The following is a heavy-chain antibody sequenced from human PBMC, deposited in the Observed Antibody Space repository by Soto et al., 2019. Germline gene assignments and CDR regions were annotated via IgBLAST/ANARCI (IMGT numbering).Heavy chain of an antibody. V-gene: IGHV4-59*01. CDR1: GGSIRSDY. CDR2: FYNSGTT. D-gene: IGHD3-10*01. CDR3: ARDGSGRPATY. Sequence: QVQLQESGPGLVKPSETLSLTCTVSGGSIRSDYWIWIRQPPWRGLEWIGVFYNSGTTNYNPSLKSRVTISGDTSKNQFSLNLRSVTAADTAVYYCARDGSGRPATYWGQGILVTVSS. J-gene: IGHJ4*02.